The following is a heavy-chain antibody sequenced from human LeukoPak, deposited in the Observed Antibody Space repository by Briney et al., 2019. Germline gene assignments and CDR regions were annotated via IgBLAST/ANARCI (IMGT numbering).Heavy chain of an antibody. V-gene: IGHV3-21*01. CDR3: ARDSLLNWNYPHYFDY. CDR1: GFDFSDYS. J-gene: IGHJ4*02. Sequence: GGSLRLSCVTSGFDFSDYSMDWVRQAPGKGLEWVSSISSSGTYIYYAESMKGRFTISRDNAKNSLYLQMNSLRAEDTAVYYCARDSLLNWNYPHYFDYWGQGTLVTVSS. CDR2: ISSSGTYI. D-gene: IGHD1-7*01.